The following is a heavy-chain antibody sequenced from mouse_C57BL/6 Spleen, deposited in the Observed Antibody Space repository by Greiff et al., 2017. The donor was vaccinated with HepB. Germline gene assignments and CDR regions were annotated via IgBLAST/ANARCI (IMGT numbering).Heavy chain of an antibody. CDR3: ARGIYYYGSSWSYYFDY. V-gene: IGHV1-82*01. CDR1: GYAFSSSW. D-gene: IGHD1-1*01. J-gene: IGHJ2*01. CDR2: IYPGDGDT. Sequence: QVQLQQSGPELVKPGASVKISCKASGYAFSSSWMNWVKQRPGKGLEWIGRIYPGDGDTNYNGKFKGKATLTADKSSSTAYMQLSSLTSEDSAVYFCARGIYYYGSSWSYYFDYWGQGTTRTVSS.